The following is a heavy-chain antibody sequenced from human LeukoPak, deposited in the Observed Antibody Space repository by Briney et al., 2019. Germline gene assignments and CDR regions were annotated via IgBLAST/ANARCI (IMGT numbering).Heavy chain of an antibody. J-gene: IGHJ4*02. Sequence: GGSLRLSCAXSGFTFSSYWMSWVRQAPGKGLERVANIKQDGSEKYYVDSVKGRFTISRDNAKNSLYLQMNSLRAEDTAVYYCARDPYSGSSYPLYYFDYWGQGTLVTVSS. CDR1: GFTFSSYW. CDR3: ARDPYSGSSYPLYYFDY. V-gene: IGHV3-7*01. CDR2: IKQDGSEK. D-gene: IGHD6-13*01.